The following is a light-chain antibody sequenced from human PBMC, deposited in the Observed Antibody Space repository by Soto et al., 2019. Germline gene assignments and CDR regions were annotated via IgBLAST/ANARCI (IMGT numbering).Light chain of an antibody. CDR1: QSISSW. CDR2: DAS. Sequence: DIRMTQSPSTLSASVGDRVTITCRASQSISSWLAWYQQKPGKAPKLLIYDASSLESGVPSRFSGSGSGTEFTLTICSLQPDDFATYYCQQYNSYPRTFGQGTKVDIK. V-gene: IGKV1-5*01. J-gene: IGKJ1*01. CDR3: QQYNSYPRT.